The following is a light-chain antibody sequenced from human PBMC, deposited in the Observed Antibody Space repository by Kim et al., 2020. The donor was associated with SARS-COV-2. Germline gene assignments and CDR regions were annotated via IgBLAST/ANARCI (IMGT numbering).Light chain of an antibody. CDR1: SGSIANNY. J-gene: IGLJ3*02. CDR3: QSYDNTNQV. Sequence: GKTVTISCTRSSGSIANNYVQWYQQRPGSSPTTVIYDDNQRPSGVPDRFSGSIDSSSNSASLTISGLKTEDEADYYCQSYDNTNQVFGGGTQLTVL. CDR2: DDN. V-gene: IGLV6-57*01.